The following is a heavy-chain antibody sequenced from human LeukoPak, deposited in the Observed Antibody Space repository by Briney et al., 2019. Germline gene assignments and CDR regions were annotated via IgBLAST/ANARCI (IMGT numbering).Heavy chain of an antibody. CDR3: ARSGIVRAYYYYYMDV. V-gene: IGHV4-31*11. Sequence: SETLSLTCAVYGESFSGYYWSWIRQHPGKGLEWIGYIYYSGSTYYNPSLKSRVTISVDTSKNQFSLKLSSVTAADTAVYYCARSGIVRAYYYYYMDVWGKGTTVTVSS. CDR2: IYYSGST. CDR1: GESFSGYY. J-gene: IGHJ6*03. D-gene: IGHD3-10*01.